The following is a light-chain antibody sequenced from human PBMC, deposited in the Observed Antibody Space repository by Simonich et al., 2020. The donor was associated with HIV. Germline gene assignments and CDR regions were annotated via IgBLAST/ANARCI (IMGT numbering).Light chain of an antibody. CDR3: PHYVNFPGV. CDR2: DAS. J-gene: IGKJ4*01. Sequence: DIQMTQFPSSLSASVRDRVTITCQASQDIRNYLNWYRQKPGKAPKLLIYDASNLETGVPSTFSGNGSGTDFTFTISSLQPEGIATYQCPHYVNFPGVFGGGTKVQTK. CDR1: QDIRNY. V-gene: IGKV1-33*01.